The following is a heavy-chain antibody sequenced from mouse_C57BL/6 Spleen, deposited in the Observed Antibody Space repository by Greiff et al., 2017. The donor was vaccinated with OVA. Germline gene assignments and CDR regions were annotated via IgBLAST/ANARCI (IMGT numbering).Heavy chain of an antibody. J-gene: IGHJ4*01. V-gene: IGHV1-26*01. CDR2: INPNNGGT. D-gene: IGHD2-4*01. CDR1: GYTFTDYY. CDR3: ASPCDYDALDY. Sequence: EVQLQQSGPELVKPGASVKISCKASGYTFTDYYMNWVKQSHGKSLEWIGDINPNNGGTSYNQKFKGKATLTVDKSSSTAYMELRSLTSEDSAVYYCASPCDYDALDYWGQGTSVTVSS.